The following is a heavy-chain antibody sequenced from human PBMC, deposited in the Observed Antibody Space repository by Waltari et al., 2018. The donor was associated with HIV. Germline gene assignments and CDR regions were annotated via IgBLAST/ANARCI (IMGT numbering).Heavy chain of an antibody. Sequence: QVHLIQSAFDMKRPGASVPIACKVSGYPLSDLSMQWVRQGPGHRLEWMGGFDPKNGKPVYSQRFWGRVSLAEDTSEDTAYLELNRLTSDDTAVYYCVTLYKQSPLYSNFWGQGTLVTVSP. CDR3: VTLYKQSPLYSNF. J-gene: IGHJ1*01. V-gene: IGHV1-24*01. D-gene: IGHD2-15*01. CDR1: GYPLSDLS. CDR2: FDPKNGKP.